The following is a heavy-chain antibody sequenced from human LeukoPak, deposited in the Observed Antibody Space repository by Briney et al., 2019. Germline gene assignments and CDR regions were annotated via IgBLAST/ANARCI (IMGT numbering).Heavy chain of an antibody. Sequence: SETLSLTCAVSGVSISSGGYSWSWIGQPPGKGLEWIGYIYYSGSTYYNPSLKSRVTISVDTSKNPFSLKLSSVTAADTAVYYCARERNDNSNYGPFDYWGQGTLVTVSS. CDR2: IYYSGST. CDR1: GVSISSGGYS. J-gene: IGHJ4*02. D-gene: IGHD4-11*01. CDR3: ARERNDNSNYGPFDY. V-gene: IGHV4-30-4*07.